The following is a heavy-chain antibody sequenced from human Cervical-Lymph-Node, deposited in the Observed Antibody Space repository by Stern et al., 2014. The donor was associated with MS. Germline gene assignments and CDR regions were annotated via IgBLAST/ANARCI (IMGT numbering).Heavy chain of an antibody. V-gene: IGHV1-24*01. CDR3: ATDRDDFRSGYSAPTKGYGLDV. CDR2: FDPEAGET. J-gene: IGHJ6*02. CDR1: GYTLTDLS. D-gene: IGHD3-3*01. Sequence: VPLVESGAEVKKPGASVKVSCKVSGYTLTDLSMHWVRPAPGKGLEWMGGFDPEAGETIYAQKFQGRVTMTEDTSTDTAYMELSSLRSEDTAVYYCATDRDDFRSGYSAPTKGYGLDVWGQGTTVTVTS.